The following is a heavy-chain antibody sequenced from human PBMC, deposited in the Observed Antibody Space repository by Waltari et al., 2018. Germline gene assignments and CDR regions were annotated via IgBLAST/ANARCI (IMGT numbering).Heavy chain of an antibody. V-gene: IGHV3-7*01. CDR1: GFTFSSCW. Sequence: EVQLVESGGGLVQPGGSLRLSCAASGFTFSSCWMSWVRQAPGKGLEWVANIKQDGSEKYYVDSVKGRFTISRDNAKNSLYLQMNSLRAEDTAVYYCARDLGGGAIYWGQGTLVTVSS. D-gene: IGHD2-21*01. J-gene: IGHJ4*02. CDR2: IKQDGSEK. CDR3: ARDLGGGAIY.